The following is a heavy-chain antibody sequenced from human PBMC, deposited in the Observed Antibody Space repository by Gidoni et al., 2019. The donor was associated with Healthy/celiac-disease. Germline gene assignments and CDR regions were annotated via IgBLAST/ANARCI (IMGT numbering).Heavy chain of an antibody. Sequence: EVQLVESGGGLVQPGGSLKLSCAAPGFTFSGSAMHGVRQASGKGLEWVGRSRSKANSYATAYAASVKGRFTISRDDSKNTAYLQMNSLKTEDTAVYYCTRHPPTTVTPVDIWGQGTMVTVSS. CDR3: TRHPPTTVTPVDI. CDR2: SRSKANSYAT. CDR1: GFTFSGSA. J-gene: IGHJ3*02. D-gene: IGHD4-17*01. V-gene: IGHV3-73*02.